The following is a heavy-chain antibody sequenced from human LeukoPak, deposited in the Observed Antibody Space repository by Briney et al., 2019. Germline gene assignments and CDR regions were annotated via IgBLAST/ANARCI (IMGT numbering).Heavy chain of an antibody. CDR3: AKDLTDSRYTSSWYEPDAFDI. CDR1: GFTFSSYA. Sequence: GGSLRLSCAASGFTFSSYAMSWVRQAPGKGLEWVSQMSGSGGSTYYADSVRDRFNIFRDNSKNTLYLHMNSLRAEDTAVYHCAKDLTDSRYTSSWYEPDAFDIWGQGTVVTVSS. CDR2: MSGSGGST. J-gene: IGHJ3*02. D-gene: IGHD6-13*01. V-gene: IGHV3-23*01.